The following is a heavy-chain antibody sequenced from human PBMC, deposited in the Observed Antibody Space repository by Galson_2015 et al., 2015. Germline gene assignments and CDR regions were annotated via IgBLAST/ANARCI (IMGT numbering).Heavy chain of an antibody. D-gene: IGHD3-9*01. Sequence: SLRLSCAASGFSFNSYEMNWVRQAPGKGLEWVSYIGSSGSAIHYADSVKGRFTISRDNAKTSLCLQMNSLRGEDTAVYYCARADWELGAIDSWGQGTLVIVSS. V-gene: IGHV3-48*03. CDR3: ARADWELGAIDS. J-gene: IGHJ4*02. CDR2: IGSSGSAI. CDR1: GFSFNSYE.